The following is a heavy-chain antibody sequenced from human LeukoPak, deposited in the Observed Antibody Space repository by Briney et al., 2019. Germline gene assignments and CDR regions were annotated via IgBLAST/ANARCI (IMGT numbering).Heavy chain of an antibody. D-gene: IGHD6-25*01. J-gene: IGHJ4*02. CDR1: GYSFSNYW. CDR3: ARAYTGSFSGYNY. Sequence: GESLQISCKGSGYSFSNYWIGWVRQMPGKGLEWMGIVYPDDSDTRYNPPFEGQVTISVDKSISTAYLQWSSLRASDTAMYFCARAYTGSFSGYNYWGQGTLVTVSS. CDR2: VYPDDSDT. V-gene: IGHV5-51*01.